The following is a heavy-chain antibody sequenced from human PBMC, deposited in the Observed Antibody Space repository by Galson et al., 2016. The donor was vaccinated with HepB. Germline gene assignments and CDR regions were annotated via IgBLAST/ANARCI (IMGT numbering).Heavy chain of an antibody. V-gene: IGHV4-39*01. D-gene: IGHD3-10*01. CDR2: IYYSGTT. CDR3: ARHGDSLYYYGPGGFDL. CDR1: GGSISSSSYY. Sequence: SETLSLTCTVSGGSISSSSYYWGWIRQPPGKGLEWIGSIYYSGTTYYNPSLKSRVTISVDTSKNQFSLKLSSVTAADAAVYYCARHGDSLYYYGPGGFDLWGRGTLVTVSS. J-gene: IGHJ2*01.